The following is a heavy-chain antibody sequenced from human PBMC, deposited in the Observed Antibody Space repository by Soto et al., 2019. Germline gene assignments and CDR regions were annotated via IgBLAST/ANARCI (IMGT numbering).Heavy chain of an antibody. V-gene: IGHV1-2*04. CDR3: ARSLNKYALSQCWGEGNLVDV. D-gene: IGHD7-27*01. CDR2: INPNSGGA. CDR1: GYTFTNYY. J-gene: IGHJ6*01. Sequence: QVQLVQSGAEVKKPGASVKVSCKASGYTFTNYYMHWVRQAPGQGLEWMGWINPNSGGANYAQKFQGWVTMTRDTSISSSYMELSRIRSNATVVSYCARSLNKYALSQCWGEGNLVDV.